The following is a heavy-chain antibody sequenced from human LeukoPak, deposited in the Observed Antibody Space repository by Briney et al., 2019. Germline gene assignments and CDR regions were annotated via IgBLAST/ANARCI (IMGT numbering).Heavy chain of an antibody. J-gene: IGHJ4*02. CDR2: ISGSGSSI. Sequence: PGGSLRLSCAASGFTFSNYEMDWVRQAPGKGLEWVSYISGSGSSIYHADSVKGRFTISKDNAKNSLFLQMNSLRAKDTAVYYCARHPLDYWGQGTLVTVSS. CDR3: ARHPLDY. CDR1: GFTFSNYE. V-gene: IGHV3-48*03.